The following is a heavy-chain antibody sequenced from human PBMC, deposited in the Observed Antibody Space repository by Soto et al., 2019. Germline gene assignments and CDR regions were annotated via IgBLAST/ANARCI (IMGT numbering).Heavy chain of an antibody. CDR1: GGSVSSGSYY. CDR3: ARLGGYYDSSGHRIGIAFDI. CDR2: IYYSGST. V-gene: IGHV4-61*01. D-gene: IGHD3-22*01. Sequence: SETLSLTCTVSGGSVSSGSYYWSWIRQPPGKGLEWIGYIYYSGSTNYNPSLKSRVTISVDTSKNQFSLKLSSVTAADTAVYYCARLGGYYDSSGHRIGIAFDIWGQGTMVTVSS. J-gene: IGHJ3*02.